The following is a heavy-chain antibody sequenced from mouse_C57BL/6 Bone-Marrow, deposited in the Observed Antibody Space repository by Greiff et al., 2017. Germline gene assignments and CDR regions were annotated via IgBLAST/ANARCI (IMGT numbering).Heavy chain of an antibody. CDR1: GYTFTSYW. Sequence: VQLQQPGAELVKPGASVKMSCKASGYTFTSYWITWVKQRPGQGLEWIGDIYPGSGSTNYNEKFKSKATLTVDTSSSTAYMQLSSLTSEDSAVYSCACPYDSNYWCFDVWGTGTTVPVSA. D-gene: IGHD2-5*01. CDR2: IYPGSGST. J-gene: IGHJ1*03. CDR3: ACPYDSNYWCFDV. V-gene: IGHV1-55*01.